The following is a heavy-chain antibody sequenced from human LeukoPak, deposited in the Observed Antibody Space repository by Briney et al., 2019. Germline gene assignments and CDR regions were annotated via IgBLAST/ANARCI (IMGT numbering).Heavy chain of an antibody. Sequence: GGSLRLSCAASGFTFDDYAMHWVRQPPGKGLGWVSLISGDGGSTYYADSVKGRFTISRDNSKNSLYLQMNSLRTEDTALYYCAKDLGDPRYDYDSSGSLDYWGQGTLVTVSS. J-gene: IGHJ4*02. V-gene: IGHV3-43*02. CDR1: GFTFDDYA. CDR2: ISGDGGST. CDR3: AKDLGDPRYDYDSSGSLDY. D-gene: IGHD3-22*01.